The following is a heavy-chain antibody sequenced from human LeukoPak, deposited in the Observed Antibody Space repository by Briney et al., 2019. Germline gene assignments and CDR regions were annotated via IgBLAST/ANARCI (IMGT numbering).Heavy chain of an antibody. Sequence: GGSLRLSCAASGFTFSSYEMNWVRQAPGKGLEWISYITSSSGTIYYTDSVKGRFTISRDNAKNSLYLQMSSLRAEDTAVYYCARVAPGHDIGRGYFDYWGQGTLVTVSS. CDR1: GFTFSSYE. CDR2: ITSSSGTI. CDR3: ARVAPGHDIGRGYFDY. V-gene: IGHV3-48*01. J-gene: IGHJ4*02. D-gene: IGHD2-21*01.